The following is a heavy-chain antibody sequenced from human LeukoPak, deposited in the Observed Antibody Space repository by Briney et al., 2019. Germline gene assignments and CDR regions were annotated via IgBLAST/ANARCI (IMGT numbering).Heavy chain of an antibody. CDR1: GFTLRNYW. CDR2: ISGDGSVT. Sequence: GGSLRLSCTASGFTLRNYWMHWVRQVPGKRLVWVSRISGDGSVTNYADSVQGRFTISRDNAKNILYLQINGLRSEDTAVYYCARYSSSSGGASYYLDYWGHGTLVTVSS. J-gene: IGHJ4*01. CDR3: ARYSSSSGGASYYLDY. D-gene: IGHD6-6*01. V-gene: IGHV3-74*01.